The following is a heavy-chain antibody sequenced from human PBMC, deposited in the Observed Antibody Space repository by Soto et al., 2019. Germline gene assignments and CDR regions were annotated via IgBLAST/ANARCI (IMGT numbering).Heavy chain of an antibody. D-gene: IGHD4-17*01. CDR3: AKVPYMTTVTTRWCLAGGWFDP. V-gene: IGHV3-23*01. Sequence: EVQLLESGGGLVQPGGSLRLSCAASGFTFSSYAMSWVRQAPGKGLEWVSAISGSGGSKYYADSMKGRFTISRDNAKNTLYMPMNSLRAEETAVYYYAKVPYMTTVTTRWCLAGGWFDPWGQGTLVTVSS. CDR2: ISGSGGSK. J-gene: IGHJ5*02. CDR1: GFTFSSYA.